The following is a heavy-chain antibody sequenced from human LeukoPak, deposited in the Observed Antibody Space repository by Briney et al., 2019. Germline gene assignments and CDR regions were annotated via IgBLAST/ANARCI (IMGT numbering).Heavy chain of an antibody. J-gene: IGHJ4*02. Sequence: GGSPRLSCAASGFTVSSNYMSWVRQAPGRGLEWVSVIYSGGSTYYADSVKGRFTISRDNFKNTLYLQMNSLRAEDTAVYYCAKDGYSSSWYSHFDYWGQGTLVTVSS. CDR3: AKDGYSSSWYSHFDY. D-gene: IGHD6-13*01. CDR1: GFTVSSNY. V-gene: IGHV3-66*02. CDR2: IYSGGST.